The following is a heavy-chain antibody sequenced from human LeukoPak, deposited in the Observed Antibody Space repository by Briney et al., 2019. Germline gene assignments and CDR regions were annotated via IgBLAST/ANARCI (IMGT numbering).Heavy chain of an antibody. CDR3: ARVSNRYAFDI. J-gene: IGHJ3*02. V-gene: IGHV4-31*03. Sequence: SQTLSLTCTVSGGSIGSGGYYWSWIRQHPGKGLEWVGYIYYSGSTYYNPSLKSRVTISVDTSKNQFSLKLSSVTAADTAVYYCARVSNRYAFDIWGQGAMVTVSS. CDR2: IYYSGST. CDR1: GGSIGSGGYY.